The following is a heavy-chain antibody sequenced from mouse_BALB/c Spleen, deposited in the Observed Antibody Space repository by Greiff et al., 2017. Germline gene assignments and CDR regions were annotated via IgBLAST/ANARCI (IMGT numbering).Heavy chain of an antibody. Sequence: EVKLVESGGGLVKPGGSLKLSCAASGFTFSSYAMSWVRQTPEKRLEWVASISSGGSTYYPDSVKGRFTISRDNARNILYLQMSSLRSEDTAMYYCARGGYGRYFDVWGAGTTVTVSS. J-gene: IGHJ1*01. V-gene: IGHV5-6-5*01. D-gene: IGHD2-14*01. CDR2: ISSGGST. CDR3: ARGGYGRYFDV. CDR1: GFTFSSYA.